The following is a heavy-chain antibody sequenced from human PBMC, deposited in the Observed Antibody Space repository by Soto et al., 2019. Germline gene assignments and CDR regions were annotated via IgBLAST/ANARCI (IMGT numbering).Heavy chain of an antibody. D-gene: IGHD6-13*01. J-gene: IGHJ4*02. CDR1: GDSVAGNRAT. CDR3: VRGVDSSFDY. V-gene: IGHV6-1*01. CDR2: TYYRSKWKN. Sequence: PSQTLSLTCVISGDSVAGNRATLNWVRQSPSRGLEWLGRTYYRSKWKNDYALSVNSRITINPDTSKNQLSLQLSSVTPDDTAIYYCVRGVDSSFDYWGQGTLVTVSS.